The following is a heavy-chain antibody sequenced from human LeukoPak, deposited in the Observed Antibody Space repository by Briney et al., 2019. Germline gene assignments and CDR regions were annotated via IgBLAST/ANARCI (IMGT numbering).Heavy chain of an antibody. Sequence: SETLSLTCTVSGGSNSSGGYYWSWIRQHPGKGLEWIGYIYYSGSTYYNPSLKSRVTISVDTSKNQFSLKLSSVTAADTAVYYCARDSPGIMIFGVVTPNGGQGTLVTVSS. V-gene: IGHV4-31*03. CDR2: IYYSGST. J-gene: IGHJ4*02. CDR3: ARDSPGIMIFGVVTPN. CDR1: GGSNSSGGYY. D-gene: IGHD3-3*01.